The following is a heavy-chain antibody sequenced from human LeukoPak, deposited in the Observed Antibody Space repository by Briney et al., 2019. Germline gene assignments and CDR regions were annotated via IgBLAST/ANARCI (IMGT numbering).Heavy chain of an antibody. Sequence: SETLSLTCTVSGSSISSYSWSWIRQPAGKGLEWIGRIYTSGSTNYNPSLKSRVTISVDTSKNQFSLKLSSVTAADTAVYYCARASGGYSSSWYSEGAFDIWGQGTMVTVSS. J-gene: IGHJ3*02. CDR2: IYTSGST. CDR3: ARASGGYSSSWYSEGAFDI. CDR1: GSSISSYS. V-gene: IGHV4-4*07. D-gene: IGHD6-13*01.